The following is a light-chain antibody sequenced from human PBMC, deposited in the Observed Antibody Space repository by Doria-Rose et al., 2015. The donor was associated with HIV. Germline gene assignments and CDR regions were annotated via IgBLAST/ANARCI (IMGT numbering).Light chain of an antibody. CDR2: DGS. CDR1: QGFSSTY. CDR3: HQYGTSWT. Sequence: TQSPGTLSLSPGERATLSCRASQGFSSTYLAWYQQKPGQAPSLLTYDGSTRATGIPDRFSASGSGTDFTLTTNRLEPEDFALYYCHQYGTSWTFGQGTKVEI. V-gene: IGKV3-20*01. J-gene: IGKJ1*01.